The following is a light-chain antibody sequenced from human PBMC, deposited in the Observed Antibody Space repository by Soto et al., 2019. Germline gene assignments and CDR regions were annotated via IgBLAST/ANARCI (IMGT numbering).Light chain of an antibody. J-gene: IGLJ3*02. CDR2: EVS. CDR3: SSYTSSSTWV. Sequence: QSVLTQPASVSGSPGQSITISCTGTSSDVGGYNYVSWYQQFPGIAPKVMIYEVSNRPSGVSNRFSGSKSGNTASLAISGLQAEDEADYYCSSYTSSSTWVFGGGTKLTVL. CDR1: SSDVGGYNY. V-gene: IGLV2-14*01.